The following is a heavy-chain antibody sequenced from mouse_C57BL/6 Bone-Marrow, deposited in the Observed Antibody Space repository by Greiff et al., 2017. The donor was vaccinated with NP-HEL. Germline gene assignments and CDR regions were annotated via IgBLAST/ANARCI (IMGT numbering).Heavy chain of an antibody. D-gene: IGHD2-4*01. V-gene: IGHV5-6*02. Sequence: DVKLVESGGDLVKPGGSLKLSCAASGFTFSSYGMSWVRQTPDKRLEWVATIRSGGSYTYYPDSVKGRFTISRDNAKNTLYLQMSSLKSEDTAMYYCARPIYYDYDGFAYWGQGTLVTVSA. CDR1: GFTFSSYG. CDR3: ARPIYYDYDGFAY. CDR2: IRSGGSYT. J-gene: IGHJ3*01.